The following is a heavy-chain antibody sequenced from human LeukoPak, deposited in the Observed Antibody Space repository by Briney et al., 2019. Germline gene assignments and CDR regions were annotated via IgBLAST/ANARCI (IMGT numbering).Heavy chain of an antibody. CDR2: ISYDGSNK. J-gene: IGHJ6*02. CDR1: GFTFSSYA. CDR3: ARDSEAGTTSFDRGMDV. V-gene: IGHV3-30-3*01. D-gene: IGHD6-19*01. Sequence: GGSLRLSCAASGFTFSSYAMHWVRQAPGKGLEWVAVISYDGSNKYYADSVKGRFTISRDNSKNTLYLQMNSPRAEDTAVYYCARDSEAGTTSFDRGMDVWGQGTTVTVSS.